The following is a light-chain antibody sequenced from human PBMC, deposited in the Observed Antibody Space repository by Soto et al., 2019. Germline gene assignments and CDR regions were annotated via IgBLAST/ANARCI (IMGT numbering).Light chain of an antibody. CDR1: QSVSSSY. J-gene: IGKJ1*01. CDR3: QQYGSSPPFT. CDR2: GAS. V-gene: IGKV3-20*01. Sequence: EIVLTQSPGTLSLSPGERATLSCRASQSVSSSYLAWYQQKPGQAPRLLIYGASSRATGIPDRFGGSGSGTDFTLTISRLEPEDFAVYYCQQYGSSPPFTFGQETKVDI.